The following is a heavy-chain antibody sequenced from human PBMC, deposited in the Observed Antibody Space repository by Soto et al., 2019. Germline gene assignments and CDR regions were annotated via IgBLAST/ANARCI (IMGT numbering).Heavy chain of an antibody. Sequence: GGSLRLSCAASGFTFSSYGMHWVRQAPGKGLEWVAVISYDGSNKYYADSVKGRFTISRDNSKNTLYLQMNSLRAEDTAVYYCAKEVERGQWPHCIDYWGQGTLVTVSS. V-gene: IGHV3-30*18. CDR1: GFTFSSYG. CDR2: ISYDGSNK. D-gene: IGHD6-19*01. J-gene: IGHJ4*02. CDR3: AKEVERGQWPHCIDY.